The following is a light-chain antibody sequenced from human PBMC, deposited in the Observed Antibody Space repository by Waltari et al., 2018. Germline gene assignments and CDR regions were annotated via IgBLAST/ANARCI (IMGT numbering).Light chain of an antibody. CDR3: SSFTSSTTGI. CDR1: SRDSGGSNY. CDR2: DVT. J-gene: IGLJ2*01. V-gene: IGLV2-14*03. Sequence: SALTQPDSVSGSPGQSITISCSVLSRDSGGSNYVSWYQQHPGEAPKVIIYDVTNRPSGVSNRFSGSKSGSSASLTISGLQPEDEADYYCSSFTSSTTGIFGGGTKLTVL.